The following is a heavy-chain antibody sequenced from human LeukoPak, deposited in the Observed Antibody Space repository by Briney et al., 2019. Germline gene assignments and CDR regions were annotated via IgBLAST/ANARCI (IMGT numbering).Heavy chain of an antibody. CDR2: ISSSGGNT. CDR1: GFTFSSSA. V-gene: IGHV3-64D*08. J-gene: IGHJ4*02. D-gene: IGHD5-24*01. Sequence: PGGSLRLSCSTSGFTFSSSAMHWVRQTPETGLEYVSGISSSGGNTYYPDSVKGRFTISRDNPKNTLYLQMISLRAEDTAVYYCVKDWVATIVAPRHFDNWGQGTLVTVSS. CDR3: VKDWVATIVAPRHFDN.